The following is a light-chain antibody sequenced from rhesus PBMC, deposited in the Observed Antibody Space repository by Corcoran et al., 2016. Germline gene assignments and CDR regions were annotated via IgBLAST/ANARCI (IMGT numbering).Light chain of an antibody. Sequence: DIQMTQSPSSLSASVGDKVTITCRASQGISSWLAWYQLKPGKAPKLLIYTASSLQSGVPSSFSGSGSGTDDTRTISNLQPEDFATYYCQQGYNTPYSFGQGTKVEIK. J-gene: IGKJ2*01. CDR3: QQGYNTPYS. V-gene: IGKV1-18*01. CDR2: TAS. CDR1: QGISSW.